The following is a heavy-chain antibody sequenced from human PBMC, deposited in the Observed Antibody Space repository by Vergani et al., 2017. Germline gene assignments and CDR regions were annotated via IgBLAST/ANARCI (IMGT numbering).Heavy chain of an antibody. Sequence: QVQLQESGPGLVKPSETLSLTCTVSGGSISSYYWSWIRPPPGKGLEWIGYIYYSGSTNYNPSLKSRVTISVDTSKNQFSLKLSSVTAADTAVYYCAREVWGNDYYYYYMDVWGKGTAVTVS. V-gene: IGHV4-59*01. CDR1: GGSISSYY. CDR3: AREVWGNDYYYYYMDV. CDR2: IYYSGST. J-gene: IGHJ6*03. D-gene: IGHD3-16*01.